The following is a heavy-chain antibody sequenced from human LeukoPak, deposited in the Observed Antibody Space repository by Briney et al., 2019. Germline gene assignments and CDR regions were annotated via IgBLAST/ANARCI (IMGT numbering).Heavy chain of an antibody. D-gene: IGHD3-10*01. CDR3: ARESVGFGGYFQH. CDR1: GYTFTSYA. CDR2: INAGNGNT. J-gene: IGHJ1*01. V-gene: IGHV1-3*01. Sequence: ASVKVSCKASGYTFTSYAMHWVRQAPGQRLEWMGWINAGNGNTKYSQKFQGRVTITRDTSASTAYMELSSLRSEDTAVYYCARESVGFGGYFQHWGQGTLVTVSS.